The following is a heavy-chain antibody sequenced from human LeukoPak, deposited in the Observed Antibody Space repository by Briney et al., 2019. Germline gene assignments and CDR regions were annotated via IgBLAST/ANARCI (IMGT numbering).Heavy chain of an antibody. D-gene: IGHD3-10*01. CDR3: ARDSRDYYGSGSYYYGAD. J-gene: IGHJ4*02. V-gene: IGHV3-53*01. CDR2: IYSGGST. CDR1: GFTVSSNY. Sequence: GGSLRLSCAASGFTVSSNYMSWVRQAPGKGLEWVSVIYSGGSTYYADSVKGRFTISRDNSKNTLYLQMNSLRAEDTAVYYCARDSRDYYGSGSYYYGADWGQGTLVTVSS.